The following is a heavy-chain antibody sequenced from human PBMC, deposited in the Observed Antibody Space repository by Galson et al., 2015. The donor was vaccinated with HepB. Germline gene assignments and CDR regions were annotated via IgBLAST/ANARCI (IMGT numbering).Heavy chain of an antibody. CDR1: GFTFSSYD. J-gene: IGHJ5*01. V-gene: IGHV3-23*01. D-gene: IGHD3-10*01. CDR2: MSKSGDRT. Sequence: SLRLSCAASGFTFSSYDMSWVRQAPEKGLEWVSAMSKSGDRTCYADSVRGRFTISRDSSKNTLYLQMNSLSAEDTAVYYCARGGGMSWYDCWGQGTLVIVSS. CDR3: ARGGGMSWYDC.